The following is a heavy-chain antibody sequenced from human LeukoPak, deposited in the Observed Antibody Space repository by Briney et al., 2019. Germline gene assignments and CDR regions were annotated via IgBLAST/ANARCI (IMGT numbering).Heavy chain of an antibody. CDR3: AREVHTMIVVENNWFDP. V-gene: IGHV3-30-3*01. Sequence: PGRSLRLSCAASGFTFSSYAMHWVRQAPGKGLEWVAVISYDGSNKYYADSVKGRFTISRDNSKNTLYLQMNSLRAEDTAVYYCAREVHTMIVVENNWFDPWGQGTLVTVSS. D-gene: IGHD3-22*01. CDR2: ISYDGSNK. CDR1: GFTFSSYA. J-gene: IGHJ5*02.